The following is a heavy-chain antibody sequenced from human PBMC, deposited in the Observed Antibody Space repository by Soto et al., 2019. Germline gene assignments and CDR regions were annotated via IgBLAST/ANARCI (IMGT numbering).Heavy chain of an antibody. CDR1: GGTFSSYS. CDR3: ATYIHGSNSY. Sequence: SPVKVSCKASGGTFSSYSFSWVRQAPGQGLEWMGRIIPIRGIPNYAQQFQGRATITADNSTSTAYMELSSLRSEDTAVYYCATYIHGSNSYWGQATLVTVSS. D-gene: IGHD4-4*01. V-gene: IGHV1-69*02. J-gene: IGHJ4*02. CDR2: IIPIRGIP.